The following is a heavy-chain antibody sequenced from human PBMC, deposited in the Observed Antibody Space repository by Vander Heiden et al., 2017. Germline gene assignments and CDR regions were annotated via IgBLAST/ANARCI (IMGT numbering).Heavy chain of an antibody. D-gene: IGHD1-1*01. CDR3: AKDDGGTFLTSYES. V-gene: IGHV3-23*01. Sequence: DVQLLESGGGLVQPGGSLCPSCAASGFSFSSFVMSWGRQAPGKGLEWVSLISRSGDSTQYADPVKGRFTISRDNSKNMLYLQMNTLRAEDTAVYYCAKDDGGTFLTSYESWGQGTLVTVSS. J-gene: IGHJ5*02. CDR2: ISRSGDST. CDR1: GFSFSSFV.